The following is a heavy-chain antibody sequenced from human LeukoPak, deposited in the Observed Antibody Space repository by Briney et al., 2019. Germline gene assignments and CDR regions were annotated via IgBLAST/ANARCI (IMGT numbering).Heavy chain of an antibody. Sequence: PSETLSLTCVVSGGSISSSSYYWAWIRKPPGKGLEWLGSIYHSGSTYYSPSLKSRLTMSVDTSKNQFSPKLSSLTAADTAVYYCARLRSNYYQSTGYFDNWGQGTLVTISS. J-gene: IGHJ4*02. CDR2: IYHSGST. CDR3: ARLRSNYYQSTGYFDN. D-gene: IGHD3-22*01. CDR1: GGSISSSSYY. V-gene: IGHV4-39*01.